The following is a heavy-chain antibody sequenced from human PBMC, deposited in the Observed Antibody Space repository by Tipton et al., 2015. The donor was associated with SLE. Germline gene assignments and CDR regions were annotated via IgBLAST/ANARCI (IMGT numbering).Heavy chain of an antibody. CDR1: GASISSSY. V-gene: IGHV4-59*01. D-gene: IGHD1-26*01. CDR3: ARENSGNFLPPNYFDY. Sequence: TLSLTCTVSGASISSSYWSWIRQPPGKGLEWIGYIYYTGSANYNPSLKSRVTISIDTSKNQFSLKVNSVAAADTAVYYCARENSGNFLPPNYFDYWGQGALSPSPQ. CDR2: IYYTGSA. J-gene: IGHJ4*02.